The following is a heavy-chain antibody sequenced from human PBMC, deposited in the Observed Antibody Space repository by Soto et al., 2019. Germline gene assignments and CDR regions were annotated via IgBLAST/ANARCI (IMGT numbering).Heavy chain of an antibody. CDR3: AKGRGYCSSTSCYGDAFDI. Sequence: EVQLLESGGGLVQPGGSLRLSCAASGFTFSSYAMSWVRQAPGKGLEWVSAISGSGGSTYYADSVKGRFTSSRDNSKNTLYLQMNSLRAEDTAVYYCAKGRGYCSSTSCYGDAFDIWGQGTMVTVSS. V-gene: IGHV3-23*01. CDR2: ISGSGGST. J-gene: IGHJ3*02. CDR1: GFTFSSYA. D-gene: IGHD2-2*01.